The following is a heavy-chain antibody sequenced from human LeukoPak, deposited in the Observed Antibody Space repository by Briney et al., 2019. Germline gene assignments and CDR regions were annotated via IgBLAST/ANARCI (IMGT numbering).Heavy chain of an antibody. J-gene: IGHJ3*02. CDR3: ARDLGFYDILTGSDAFDI. Sequence: LXXXXSISSSSSYIYYADSVKGRFTISRDNAKNSLYLQMNSLRAEDTAVYYCARDLGFYDILTGSDAFDIWGQGTMVTVSS. V-gene: IGHV3-21*01. CDR2: ISSSSSYI. D-gene: IGHD3-9*01.